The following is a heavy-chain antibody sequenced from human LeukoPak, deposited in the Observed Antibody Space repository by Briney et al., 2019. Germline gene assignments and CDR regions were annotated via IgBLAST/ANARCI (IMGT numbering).Heavy chain of an antibody. J-gene: IGHJ4*02. Sequence: GGSLRLSCAASGFTFSDYWMSWVRQAPGKGLEWVANINQDGSETYYVDSVEGRFTISRDNAKNSLFLQMSSLRAEDTAVYFCSGDPGDYWGQGTLVTVSS. V-gene: IGHV3-7*04. CDR3: SGDPGDY. CDR2: INQDGSET. CDR1: GFTFSDYW. D-gene: IGHD7-27*01.